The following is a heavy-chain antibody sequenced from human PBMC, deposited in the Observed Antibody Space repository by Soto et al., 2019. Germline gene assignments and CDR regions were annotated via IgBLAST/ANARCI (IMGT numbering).Heavy chain of an antibody. CDR3: ARGGDSGYDLTGY. V-gene: IGHV4-59*08. Sequence: SETLSLTCTVSGGSISSYYWSWIRQPPGKGLEWIGYIYYSGSTNYNPSLKSRVTISVDTSKNQFSLKLSSVTAADTAVYYCARGGDSGYDLTGYWGQGTLVTVSS. CDR1: GGSISSYY. J-gene: IGHJ4*02. CDR2: IYYSGST. D-gene: IGHD5-12*01.